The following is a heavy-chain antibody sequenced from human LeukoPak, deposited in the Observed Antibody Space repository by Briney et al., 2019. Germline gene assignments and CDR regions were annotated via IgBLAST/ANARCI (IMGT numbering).Heavy chain of an antibody. CDR2: ISAYNGNT. CDR1: GYTFTSYG. D-gene: IGHD2/OR15-2a*01. V-gene: IGHV1-18*01. CDR3: ARDEVDEYGEYNWFDP. J-gene: IGHJ5*02. Sequence: ASVKVSCKASGYTFTSYGISWVRQAPGQGLEWMGWISAYNGNTNYAQKLQGRVTMTTDTSTSTAYMELRSLRSDDTAVYYCARDEVDEYGEYNWFDPWGQGTLVTVSS.